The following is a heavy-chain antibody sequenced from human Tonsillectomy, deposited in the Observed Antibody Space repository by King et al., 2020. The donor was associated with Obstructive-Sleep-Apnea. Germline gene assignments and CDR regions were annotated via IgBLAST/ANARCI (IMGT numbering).Heavy chain of an antibody. J-gene: IGHJ4*02. CDR3: ARDDVRVRSSGLDIFYEFDY. V-gene: IGHV1-18*01. CDR1: GYTFTSYG. Sequence: VQLVESGTEVKKPGASVKVSCKASGYTFTSYGISWVRQAPGQGLEWMGWISDDNGNTNYAQKLQGRVTMTTDTSTSTAYMELRSLRSYDTAVYDCARDDVRVRSSGLDIFYEFDYWGQGALVTVS. CDR2: ISDDNGNT. D-gene: IGHD6-19*01.